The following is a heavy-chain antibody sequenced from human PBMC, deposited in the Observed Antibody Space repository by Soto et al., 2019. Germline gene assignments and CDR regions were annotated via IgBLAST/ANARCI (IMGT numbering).Heavy chain of an antibody. V-gene: IGHV3-23*01. CDR3: AKDAVYNDGLWIVAN. CDR1: GCSFSRYA. Sequence: HPGGCRRRSWAPSGCSFSRYATMWVRQAPGKGQEWVACMTGSGGDMRYADSVKGRFTISKDNSKNTLYSQMDSLRAEYTAIYYCAKDAVYNDGLWIVANWGQGTLVTVSS. D-gene: IGHD2-21*01. J-gene: IGHJ4*02. CDR2: MTGSGGDM.